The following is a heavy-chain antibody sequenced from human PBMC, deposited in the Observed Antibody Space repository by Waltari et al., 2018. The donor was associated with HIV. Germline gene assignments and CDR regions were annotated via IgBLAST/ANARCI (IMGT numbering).Heavy chain of an antibody. CDR3: ARGSGSLWYFDY. CDR2: IYTSGST. V-gene: IGHV4-61*02. D-gene: IGHD1-26*01. J-gene: IGHJ4*02. CDR1: GGSICSGSSS. Sequence: QVQLQESGPGLVKPSQTLSLTCTVSGGSICSGSSSWCCIRQPAGKGLEWIGRIYTSGSTNYNPSLKSRVTISVDTSKNQFSLKLSSVTAADTAVYYCARGSGSLWYFDYWGQGTLVTVSS.